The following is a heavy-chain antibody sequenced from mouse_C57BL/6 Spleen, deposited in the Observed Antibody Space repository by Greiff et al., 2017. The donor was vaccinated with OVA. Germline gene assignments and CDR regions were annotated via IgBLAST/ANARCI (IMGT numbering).Heavy chain of an antibody. CDR1: GFTFSDYY. D-gene: IGHD2-1*01. CDR2: INYDGSST. CDR3: AREDLQGFAY. Sequence: EVMLVESEGGLVQPGSSMKLSCTASGFTFSDYYMAWVRQVPEKGLEWVANINYDGSSTYYLDSLKSRFIISRDNAKNILYLQMSSLKSEDTATYYCAREDLQGFAYWGQGTLVTVSA. J-gene: IGHJ3*01. V-gene: IGHV5-16*01.